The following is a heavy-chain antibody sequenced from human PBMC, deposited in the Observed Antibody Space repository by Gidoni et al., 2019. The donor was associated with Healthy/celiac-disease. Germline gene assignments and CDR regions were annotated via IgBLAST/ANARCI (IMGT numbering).Heavy chain of an antibody. V-gene: IGHV3-7*03. Sequence: DGSEKYYVDSVKGRFTISRDNAKNSLYLQMNSLRAEDTAVYYCARDQSSGYDSMFDPWGQGTLVTVSS. CDR3: ARDQSSGYDSMFDP. D-gene: IGHD5-12*01. CDR2: DGSEK. J-gene: IGHJ5*02.